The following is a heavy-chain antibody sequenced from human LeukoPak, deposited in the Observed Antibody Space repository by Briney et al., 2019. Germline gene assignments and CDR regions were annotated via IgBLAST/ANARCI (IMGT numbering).Heavy chain of an antibody. CDR3: ARGTSDFWSGYPTYYFDY. CDR2: IYHSGST. V-gene: IGHV4-38-2*02. D-gene: IGHD3-3*01. Sequence: PSETLSLTCTVSSYSISSGYYWGWIRQPPGKGLEWIGSIYHSGSTYYNPSLKSRVTISVDTSKNQFSLKLSSVTAADTAVYYCARGTSDFWSGYPTYYFDYWGQGTLVTVSS. CDR1: SYSISSGYY. J-gene: IGHJ4*02.